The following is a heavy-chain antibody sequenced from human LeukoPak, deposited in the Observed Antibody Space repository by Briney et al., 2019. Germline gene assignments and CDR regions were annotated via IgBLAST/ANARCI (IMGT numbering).Heavy chain of an antibody. CDR2: ISGNGGNT. J-gene: IGHJ4*02. CDR3: AKTGERDY. V-gene: IGHV3-64*01. CDR1: GFTFSSYA. Sequence: GGSLRLSCAASGFTFSSYAMHWVRQAPGKGLEYVSAISGNGGNTFYANSVKGRFTISRDNAKNSLYLQMNSLRDEDTAVYYCAKTGERDYWGRGTLVTVSS. D-gene: IGHD7-27*01.